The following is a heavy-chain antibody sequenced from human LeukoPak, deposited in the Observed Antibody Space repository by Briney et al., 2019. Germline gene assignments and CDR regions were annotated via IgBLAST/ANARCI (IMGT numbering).Heavy chain of an antibody. CDR1: GFSFSGHW. V-gene: IGHV3-74*01. CDR2: ISPTGSTT. D-gene: IGHD6-13*01. Sequence: EGSLRLSCAASGFSFSGHWMHWARQLPGKGLVWVSRISPTGSTTSYADSVKGRFTVSRDNAKNTLYLQVNNLRAEDTAVYYCARGPSSNWSGLDFWGQGTLLTVSS. J-gene: IGHJ4*02. CDR3: ARGPSSNWSGLDF.